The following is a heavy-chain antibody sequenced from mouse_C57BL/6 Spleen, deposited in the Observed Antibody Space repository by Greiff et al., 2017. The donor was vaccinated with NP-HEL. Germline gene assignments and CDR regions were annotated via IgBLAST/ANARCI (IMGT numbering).Heavy chain of an antibody. J-gene: IGHJ4*01. CDR2: IYPGSGST. CDR3: ARAYYSNYLYAMDY. V-gene: IGHV1-55*01. Sequence: QVQLQQPGAELVKPGASVKMSCKASGYTFTSYWITWVKQRPGQGLEWIGDIYPGSGSTNYNEKFKSKATLTVDTSSSTAYMQLSSLTSEDSSVYYCARAYYSNYLYAMDYWGQGTSVTVSS. CDR1: GYTFTSYW. D-gene: IGHD2-5*01.